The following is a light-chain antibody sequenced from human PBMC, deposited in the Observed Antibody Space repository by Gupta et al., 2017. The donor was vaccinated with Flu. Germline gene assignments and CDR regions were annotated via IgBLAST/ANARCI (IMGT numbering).Light chain of an antibody. J-gene: IGLJ3*02. CDR1: SSNIGNNY. CDR3: GAWDSGRSVGL. V-gene: IGLV1-51*02. Sequence: QSVLPQPPSVSAAPGQKVPVSCSGSSSNIGNNYVSWYQQFPGTAPKLLIYEDNKRPSGIPDRFSGSKSGALATLDITGLQTGDEADYYCGAWDSGRSVGLFGGGSKLTVL. CDR2: EDN.